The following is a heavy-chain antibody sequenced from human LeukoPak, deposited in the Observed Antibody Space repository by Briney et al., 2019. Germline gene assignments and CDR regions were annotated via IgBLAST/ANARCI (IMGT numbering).Heavy chain of an antibody. CDR3: AKDSSSGGSCYDY. V-gene: IGHV3-48*03. J-gene: IGHJ4*02. CDR1: GFTLSSYE. CDR2: ISSSGSTI. Sequence: PGGSLRLSCAASGFTLSSYEMNWVRQAPGKGLEWVSYISSSGSTIHYADSVKGRFTISRDNAKNSLYLQMNSLRAEDTALYYCAKDSSSGGSCYDYWGQGTLVTVSS. D-gene: IGHD2-15*01.